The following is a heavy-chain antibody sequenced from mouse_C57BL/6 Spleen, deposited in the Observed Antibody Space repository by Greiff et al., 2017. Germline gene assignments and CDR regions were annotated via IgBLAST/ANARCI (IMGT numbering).Heavy chain of an antibody. J-gene: IGHJ2*01. V-gene: IGHV1-82*01. D-gene: IGHD4-1*01. CDR1: GYAFSSSW. Sequence: QVQLQQSGPELVKPGASVKISCKASGYAFSSSWMNWVKQRPGKGLEWIGRIYPGDGDTNYNGKFKGKATLTADKSSSTAYMQLSSLTSEDSAVYFCAREEGLLGVDYWGQGTTLTVSS. CDR3: AREEGLLGVDY. CDR2: IYPGDGDT.